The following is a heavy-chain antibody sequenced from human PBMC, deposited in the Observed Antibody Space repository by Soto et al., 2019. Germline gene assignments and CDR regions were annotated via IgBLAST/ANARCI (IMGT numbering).Heavy chain of an antibody. V-gene: IGHV4-59*02. CDR3: ARAEPPGIHYFDY. D-gene: IGHD6-13*01. CDR2: AYYSGST. J-gene: IGHJ4*02. Sequence: SETLSLTCTVTGDSVNSYYWSWMRQPPGKGLECMGYAYYSGSTNYNPSLKSRVTISVDTSKNQISLRLKSVTAADTAVYYCARAEPPGIHYFDYSGPGRLLTVSS. CDR1: GDSVNSYY.